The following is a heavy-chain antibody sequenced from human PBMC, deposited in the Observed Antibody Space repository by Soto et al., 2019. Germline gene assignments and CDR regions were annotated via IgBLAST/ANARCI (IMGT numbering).Heavy chain of an antibody. D-gene: IGHD6-13*01. CDR2: INAGNGNT. CDR1: GYTFTSHA. V-gene: IGHV1-3*05. J-gene: IGHJ5*02. Sequence: QVQLVQSGAEETKPGASVKVSCKASGYTFTSHAMHWVRQAPGQRLEWMGWINAGNGNTKYSQKFQGRVTITTDTSASTGYMELSSLRSEDTAVYYCARDGIAAAGTSWFDPWGQGTLVTVSS. CDR3: ARDGIAAAGTSWFDP.